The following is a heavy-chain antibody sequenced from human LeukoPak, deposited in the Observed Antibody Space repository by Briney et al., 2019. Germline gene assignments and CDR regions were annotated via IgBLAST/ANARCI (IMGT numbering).Heavy chain of an antibody. J-gene: IGHJ4*02. CDR2: ISSSSSYI. CDR1: GFTFSSYS. V-gene: IGHV3-21*04. D-gene: IGHD5-12*01. CDR3: ARSTVATNFDY. Sequence: GGSLRLSCAASGFTFSSYSMNWVRQAPGKGLEWVSSISSSSSYIYYADSVKGRFTISRDNSKNTLYLQMYSLRAEDTAAYYCARSTVATNFDYWGQGTLVTVSS.